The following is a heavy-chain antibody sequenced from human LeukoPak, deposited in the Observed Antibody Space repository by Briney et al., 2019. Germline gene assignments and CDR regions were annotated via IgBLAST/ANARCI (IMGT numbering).Heavy chain of an antibody. D-gene: IGHD5-12*01. CDR1: GGSFSGYY. Sequence: SETLSLTCAVYGGSFSGYYWSWIRQPPGKGLEWIGEINHSGSTNYNPSLKSRVTISVDTSKNQFSLKLSSVTAADTAVYYCARDPVVATIFSGGIDYWGQGTLVTVSS. V-gene: IGHV4-34*01. CDR2: INHSGST. J-gene: IGHJ4*02. CDR3: ARDPVVATIFSGGIDY.